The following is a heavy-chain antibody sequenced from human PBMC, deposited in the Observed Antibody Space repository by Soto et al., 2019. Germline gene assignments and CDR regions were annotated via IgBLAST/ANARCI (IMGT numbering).Heavy chain of an antibody. CDR1: GGTFSSYA. CDR2: IIPIFGTA. CDR3: ARDRIDTAPGDY. D-gene: IGHD5-18*01. V-gene: IGHV1-69*13. J-gene: IGHJ4*02. Sequence: ASVKVSCKASGGTFSSYAISWVRQAPGQGLEWMGGIIPIFGTANYAQKFQGRVTITADESTSTAYMELSSLRSEDTAVYYCARDRIDTAPGDYWGQGTLVTVSS.